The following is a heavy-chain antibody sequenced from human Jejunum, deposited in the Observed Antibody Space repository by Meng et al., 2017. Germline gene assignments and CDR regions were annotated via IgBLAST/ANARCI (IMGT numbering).Heavy chain of an antibody. J-gene: IGHJ4*02. Sequence: GESLKISCAASGFTFSSYWMHWVRQAPGKGLMWVSRINTDGSSTRYADSVKDRFTISRDNAKNTLYLQMNSLRAEDTAAYYCARGCGRASCPYYFEHWGQGSLVTVSS. D-gene: IGHD2-2*01. CDR2: INTDGSST. CDR3: ARGCGRASCPYYFEH. CDR1: GFTFSSYW. V-gene: IGHV3-74*01.